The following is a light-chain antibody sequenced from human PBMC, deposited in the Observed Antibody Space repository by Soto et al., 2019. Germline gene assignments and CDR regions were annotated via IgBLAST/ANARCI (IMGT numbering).Light chain of an antibody. J-gene: IGLJ2*01. CDR2: EVS. Sequence: QSALTQPASVSGSPGQSITISCTGTSSDVGGYNYVSWYQQHPGKAPKLMIYEVSNRPSGVSNRFSGSKSGTTASLTISGLQAEDEDDYYRTSYTSRSAVVFGGGTKLTVL. CDR3: TSYTSRSAVV. V-gene: IGLV2-14*01. CDR1: SSDVGGYNY.